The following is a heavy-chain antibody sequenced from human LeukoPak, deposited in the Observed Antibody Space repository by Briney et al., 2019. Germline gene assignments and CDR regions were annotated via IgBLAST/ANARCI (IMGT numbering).Heavy chain of an antibody. CDR3: ARDRFGAFDY. CDR1: GFTFSSYA. CDR2: ISYDGSNK. V-gene: IGHV3-30-3*01. J-gene: IGHJ4*02. D-gene: IGHD3-10*01. Sequence: GRSLRLSCAASGFTFSSYAMHWVRQAPGKGLEWVAVISYDGSNKYYADSVKGRFTIFRDNSKNTLYLQMNSLRAEDTAVYYCARDRFGAFDYWGQGTLVTVSS.